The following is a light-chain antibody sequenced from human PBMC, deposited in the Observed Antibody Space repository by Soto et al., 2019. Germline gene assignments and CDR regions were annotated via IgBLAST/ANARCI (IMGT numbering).Light chain of an antibody. CDR3: QQYDIWPPYT. CDR2: GAS. Sequence: EIGMTQSPATLSVSPGERATLSCRASQSVSSDLAWYQHKPGQAPRLLIYGASSRATGIPDRFSGGGSGTEFTVTISSLQSEDFAIYYCQQYDIWPPYTFGQGTKVDIK. CDR1: QSVSSD. V-gene: IGKV3D-15*01. J-gene: IGKJ2*01.